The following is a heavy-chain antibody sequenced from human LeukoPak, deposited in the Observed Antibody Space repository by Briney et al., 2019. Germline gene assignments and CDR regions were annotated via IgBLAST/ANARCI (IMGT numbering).Heavy chain of an antibody. CDR2: IYYSGST. CDR3: ARHYGIAYYFDY. V-gene: IGHV4-59*08. D-gene: IGHD3-16*01. CDR1: GGSISSYY. Sequence: SETLSLTCSVSGGSISSYYWSWIRQPPGKGLEWIGYIYYSGSTNYNPSFTSRVTISIDTSKNQFSLKLRSVTAADTAVYYCARHYGIAYYFDYWGQGTLVTVSS. J-gene: IGHJ4*02.